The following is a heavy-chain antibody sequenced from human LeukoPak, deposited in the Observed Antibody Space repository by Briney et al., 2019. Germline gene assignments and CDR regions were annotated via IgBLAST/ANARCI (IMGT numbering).Heavy chain of an antibody. V-gene: IGHV3-30*18. CDR1: GFTFSYYG. D-gene: IGHD1-26*01. CDR2: ISYDGNHK. CDR3: AKGELHFNTCSFDY. J-gene: IGHJ4*02. Sequence: GGSLRLSCAASGFTFSYYGMHWVRQAPGKGLEWVAVISYDGNHKYYGDSVKGRFTISRDNSRNTLYLQMDSLKTEDTAVYYCAKGELHFNTCSFDYWGQGTLVTVSS.